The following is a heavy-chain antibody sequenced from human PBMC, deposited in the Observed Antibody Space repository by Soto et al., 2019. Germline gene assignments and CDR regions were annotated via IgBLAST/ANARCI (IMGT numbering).Heavy chain of an antibody. CDR1: GFTFSSYA. D-gene: IGHD3-22*01. J-gene: IGHJ1*01. Sequence: GSLRLSCAASGFTFSSYAMSWVRQAPGKGLEWVSAISGSGGSTYYADSVKGRFTISRDNSKNTLYLQMNSLRAEDTAVYYCARGYYDSSGYYSPRYFQHWGQGTLVTVSS. CDR3: ARGYYDSSGYYSPRYFQH. V-gene: IGHV3-23*01. CDR2: ISGSGGST.